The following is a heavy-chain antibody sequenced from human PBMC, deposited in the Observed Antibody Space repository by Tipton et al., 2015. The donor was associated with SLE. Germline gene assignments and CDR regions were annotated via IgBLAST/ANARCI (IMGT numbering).Heavy chain of an antibody. CDR1: GGSISSGSYY. Sequence: TLSLTCTVSGGSISSGSYYCRWIRQLAGKGLEWIGRIYTSGSTNYNPSHQSRGTISVDTTKNQFSLKLSSVSAADPAVYYCARARGVWSGYYMDYWGQGTLVTVSS. CDR2: IYTSGST. CDR3: ARARGVWSGYYMDY. D-gene: IGHD3-3*01. J-gene: IGHJ4*02. V-gene: IGHV4-61*02.